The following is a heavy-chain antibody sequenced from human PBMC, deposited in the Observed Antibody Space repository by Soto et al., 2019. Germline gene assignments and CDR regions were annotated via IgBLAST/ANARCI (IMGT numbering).Heavy chain of an antibody. CDR2: FYGGST. CDR3: AGDSRSAEGWLDP. J-gene: IGHJ5*02. D-gene: IGHD1-26*01. CDR1: GASTSGYF. Sequence: SETLSLTCTVSGASTSGYFWTWIRQPPGKGLEWIGYFYGGSTNYNPSLKSRATISMAPSKNHFSLNLMSVTAADTAVYYCAGDSRSAEGWLDPWGQGVLVTVSS. V-gene: IGHV4-59*01.